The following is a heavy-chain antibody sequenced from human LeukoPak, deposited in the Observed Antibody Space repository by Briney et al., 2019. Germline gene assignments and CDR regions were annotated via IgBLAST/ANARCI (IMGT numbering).Heavy chain of an antibody. Sequence: ASVKVSRKASGYTFTGYYMHWVRQAPGQGLEWMGWINPNSGGTNYAQKFQGRVTMTRDTSISTAYMELSRLRSDDTAVYYCASRAFYSSSSIDYWGQGTLVTVSS. V-gene: IGHV1-2*02. D-gene: IGHD6-6*01. J-gene: IGHJ4*02. CDR1: GYTFTGYY. CDR2: INPNSGGT. CDR3: ASRAFYSSSSIDY.